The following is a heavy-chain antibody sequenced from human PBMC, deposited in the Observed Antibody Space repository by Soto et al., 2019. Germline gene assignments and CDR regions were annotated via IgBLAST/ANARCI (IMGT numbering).Heavy chain of an antibody. V-gene: IGHV3-64*01. J-gene: IGHJ4*02. CDR2: ISSNGGST. Sequence: EVQLVESGGGLVQPGGSLRLSCAASGFTFSSYAMHWVRQAPGKGLEYVSAISSNGGSTYYANSVKGRFTISRDNSKNTLYLQMGSLRAEDMAVYYCARGPLGYCSGGSCYGDDYWGQGTLVTVSS. CDR3: ARGPLGYCSGGSCYGDDY. CDR1: GFTFSSYA. D-gene: IGHD2-15*01.